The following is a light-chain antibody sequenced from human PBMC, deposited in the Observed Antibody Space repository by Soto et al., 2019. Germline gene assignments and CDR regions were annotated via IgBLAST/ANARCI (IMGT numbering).Light chain of an antibody. Sequence: AIQMTQSPSSLSASVGDRVTITCRASQGIRNDLGWYQQKPGKAPKLLIYSASSLPSGVPPRFSGSGSGTDFTLTISSLQPEDFATYYCLHDYEFPFTFGPGTKVDIK. CDR3: LHDYEFPFT. V-gene: IGKV1-6*01. CDR2: SAS. J-gene: IGKJ3*01. CDR1: QGIRND.